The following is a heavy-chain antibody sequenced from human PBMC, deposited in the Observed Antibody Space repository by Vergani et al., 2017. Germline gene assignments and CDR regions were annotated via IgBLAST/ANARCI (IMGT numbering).Heavy chain of an antibody. CDR2: IYPIDSKI. V-gene: IGHV5-51*01. D-gene: IGHD2-21*01. J-gene: IGHJ4*02. CDR3: TRHVPCGDGACLHFDH. CDR1: ESSFISNE. Sequence: EVMLVQSGAEVKKPGESLKISCKYSESSFISNEIAWVRQMSGKGLQWMGNIYPIDSKIAYSPSFQGQAIMSLDKSITTAYLQWRSLKASDTAIYYCTRHVPCGDGACLHFDHWGQGTQVTVSS.